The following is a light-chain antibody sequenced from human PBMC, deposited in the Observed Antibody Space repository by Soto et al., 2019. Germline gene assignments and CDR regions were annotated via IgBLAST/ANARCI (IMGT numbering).Light chain of an antibody. CDR1: QSVSSRF. J-gene: IGKJ1*01. V-gene: IGKV3-20*01. Sequence: EIVLTQSPGTLSSSPGERATLSCRASQSVSSRFLAWYQKKRGPAPRLLIYGAYSRSTGIAERFSGSWSGTDYTITISRLEPEDLAEYYCQQYGSSPETFGQGTKVEIK. CDR3: QQYGSSPET. CDR2: GAY.